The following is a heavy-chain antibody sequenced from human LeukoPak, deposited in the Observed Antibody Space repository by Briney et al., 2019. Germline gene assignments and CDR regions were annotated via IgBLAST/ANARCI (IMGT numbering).Heavy chain of an antibody. Sequence: SETLSLTCAVYGGSFSGYYWSWLRQPPGKGLEWIGEISHSGSTNYNPSLKSRVTISVDTSNNQFSLKLTSVTAADTAVYYCARKGRDYWGQGTLVTVSS. J-gene: IGHJ4*02. CDR3: ARKGRDY. CDR2: ISHSGST. CDR1: GGSFSGYY. V-gene: IGHV4-34*01.